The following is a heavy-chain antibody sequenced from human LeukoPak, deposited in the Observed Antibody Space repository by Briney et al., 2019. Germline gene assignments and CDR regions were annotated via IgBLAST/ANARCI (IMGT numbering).Heavy chain of an antibody. CDR3: ASEGYSGYEDY. D-gene: IGHD5-12*01. V-gene: IGHV3-21*01. CDR1: GFTFSSYA. Sequence: GGSLRLSCAASGFTFSSYAMSWVRQAPGKGLEWGSSITSSSSYIYYADSVKGRFTISRDNAKNSLYLQMNSLRAEDTAVYYCASEGYSGYEDYWGQGTLVTVSS. J-gene: IGHJ4*02. CDR2: ITSSSSYI.